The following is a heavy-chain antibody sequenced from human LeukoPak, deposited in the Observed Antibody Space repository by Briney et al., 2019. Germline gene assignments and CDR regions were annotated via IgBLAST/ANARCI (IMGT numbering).Heavy chain of an antibody. CDR2: IYYSGST. Sequence: SETLSLTCTVSGGSISSYYWSWIRQPPGKGLEWIGYIYYSGSTNYNPSLKSRVTISVDTSKNQFSLKLSSVTAADTAVYYCAGTSTYYDFWINDYRGQGTLVTVSS. V-gene: IGHV4-59*08. CDR3: AGTSTYYDFWINDY. CDR1: GGSISSYY. J-gene: IGHJ4*02. D-gene: IGHD3-3*01.